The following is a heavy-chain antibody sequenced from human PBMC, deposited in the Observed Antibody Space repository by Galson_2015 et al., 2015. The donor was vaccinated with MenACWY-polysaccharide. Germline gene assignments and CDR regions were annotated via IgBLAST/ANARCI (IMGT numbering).Heavy chain of an antibody. CDR2: ISKSGDSI. J-gene: IGHJ4*02. D-gene: IGHD3-10*01. CDR3: AKGAAHYGSGNYYDY. V-gene: IGHV3-11*01. Sequence: SLRLSCAASGFSLGAWYMSWIRQAPGKGLEWLSYISKSGDSIYYGDSVKGRFAISRDNAKNSVYLQLNSLEVEDTAVYYCAKGAAHYGSGNYYDYWGQGTQVTVSS. CDR1: GFSLGAWY.